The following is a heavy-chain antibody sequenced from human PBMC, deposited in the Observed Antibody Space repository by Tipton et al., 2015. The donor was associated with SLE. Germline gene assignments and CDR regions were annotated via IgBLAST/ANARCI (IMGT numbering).Heavy chain of an antibody. CDR2: IYHSGST. D-gene: IGHD3-22*01. Sequence: TLSLTCAVSGYSISSGYYWGWIRQPPGKGLEWIGSIYHSGSTYYNPPLKSRVTISVDTSKNQFSLKLSSVTAADTAVYYCARDRPYYDSSGYYYAFDIWGQGTMVTVSS. CDR1: GYSISSGYY. CDR3: ARDRPYYDSSGYYYAFDI. J-gene: IGHJ3*02. V-gene: IGHV4-38-2*02.